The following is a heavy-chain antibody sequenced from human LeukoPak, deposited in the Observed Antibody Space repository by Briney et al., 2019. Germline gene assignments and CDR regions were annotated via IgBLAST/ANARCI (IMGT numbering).Heavy chain of an antibody. CDR2: IDPSDSYT. CDR1: GYSFTSYW. J-gene: IGHJ4*02. CDR3: ARQSPGYCSGGSCRSFDY. D-gene: IGHD2-15*01. Sequence: GESLKISCKGSGYSFTSYWTSWVRQMPGKGLEWMGRIDPSDSYTNYSPSFQGHVTISADKSISTAYLQWSSLKASDTAMYYCARQSPGYCSGGSCRSFDYWGQGTLVTVSS. V-gene: IGHV5-10-1*01.